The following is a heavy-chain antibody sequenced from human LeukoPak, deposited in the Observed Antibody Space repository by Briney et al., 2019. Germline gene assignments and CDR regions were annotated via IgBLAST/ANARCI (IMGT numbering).Heavy chain of an antibody. J-gene: IGHJ4*02. CDR1: GFTFSSYS. Sequence: GGSLRLSCAASGFTFSSYSMNWVRQAPGKGLEWVSSISSSSSYIYYADSVKGRFTISRDNAKNSLYLQMNSLRAEDTAVYYCARAAPYDILTGYCKDWGQGTLVTVSS. CDR3: ARAAPYDILTGYCKD. CDR2: ISSSSSYI. D-gene: IGHD3-9*01. V-gene: IGHV3-21*01.